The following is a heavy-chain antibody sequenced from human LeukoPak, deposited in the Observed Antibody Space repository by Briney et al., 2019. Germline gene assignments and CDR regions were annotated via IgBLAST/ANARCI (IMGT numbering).Heavy chain of an antibody. Sequence: SETLSLTCAVYGGSFSGYYWSWIRQPPGKGLEWIGEINHSGSTNNNPSLKSRVTISVDTSKNQFSLKLSSVTAADTAVYYCARGPVGYTSDYYYYGMDVWGQGTTVTVSS. V-gene: IGHV4-34*01. CDR3: ARGPVGYTSDYYYYGMDV. CDR1: GGSFSGYY. CDR2: INHSGST. D-gene: IGHD6-25*01. J-gene: IGHJ6*02.